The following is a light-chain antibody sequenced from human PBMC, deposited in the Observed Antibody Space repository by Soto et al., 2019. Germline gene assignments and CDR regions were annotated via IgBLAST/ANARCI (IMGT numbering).Light chain of an antibody. Sequence: QSVLTQPASVSGSPGQSIAISCTGTSSDVGIYNYVSWYQQQPGKVPKLIIYEVTNRPSGVSNRFSGSKSGNTASLIISGLQAEDEADYYCTSYTTSSTLVFGTGTKLTVL. V-gene: IGLV2-14*01. CDR2: EVT. CDR1: SSDVGIYNY. J-gene: IGLJ1*01. CDR3: TSYTTSSTLV.